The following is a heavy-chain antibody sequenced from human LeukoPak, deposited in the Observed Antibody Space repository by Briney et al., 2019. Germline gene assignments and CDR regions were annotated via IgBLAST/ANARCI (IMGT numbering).Heavy chain of an antibody. CDR3: FIFQNDILTGDDH. CDR1: GFTFSDYY. CDR2: IYGGGRT. J-gene: IGHJ5*02. V-gene: IGHV3-66*01. D-gene: IGHD3-9*01. Sequence: PGGSLRVSCAASGFTFSDYYISWVRQAPGKGLEWVSVIYGGGRTSYADSVKGRFTISRDNSKNTLYLQMNSLRAEDTAVCYCFIFQNDILTGDDHWGQGTQVTVSS.